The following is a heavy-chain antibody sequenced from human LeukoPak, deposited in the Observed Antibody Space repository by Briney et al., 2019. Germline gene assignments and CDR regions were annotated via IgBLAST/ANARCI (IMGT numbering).Heavy chain of an antibody. CDR2: ISYDGSNK. Sequence: GGSLRLSCAASGFTFSSYGMHWVRQAPGKGLEWVAAISYDGSNKYYADSVKGRFTISRDNSKKTLYLQLNSLRAEDTAVYYCAKMGQLWGPGYYYYGMDVWGQGTTVTVPS. V-gene: IGHV3-30*18. D-gene: IGHD5-18*01. CDR1: GFTFSSYG. CDR3: AKMGQLWGPGYYYYGMDV. J-gene: IGHJ6*02.